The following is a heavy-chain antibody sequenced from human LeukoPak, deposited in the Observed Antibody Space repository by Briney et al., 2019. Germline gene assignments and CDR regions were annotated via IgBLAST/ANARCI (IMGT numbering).Heavy chain of an antibody. Sequence: ASVKVSCKASVYTFTSYDINWVRQATGQGLEWMGWMNPNSGNTGYAQKFQGRVTITRNTSISTAYMELSSLRSEDTAVYYCARAPWVLGYSYGSDYWGQGTLVTVSS. CDR3: ARAPWVLGYSYGSDY. D-gene: IGHD5-18*01. V-gene: IGHV1-8*03. CDR2: MNPNSGNT. CDR1: VYTFTSYD. J-gene: IGHJ4*02.